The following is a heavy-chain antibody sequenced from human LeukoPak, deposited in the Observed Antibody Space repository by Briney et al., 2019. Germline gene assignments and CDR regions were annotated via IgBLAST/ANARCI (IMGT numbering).Heavy chain of an antibody. D-gene: IGHD6-13*01. CDR2: FSRSGPDT. CDR1: GFTFGSSA. J-gene: IGHJ4*02. CDR3: AKGSLGSWYYFDY. V-gene: IGHV3-23*01. Sequence: GGSLRLSCAASGFTFGSSAKSWVRQAPGKGPEWVSTFSRSGPDTYYADSVKGRFTIFRDNSKNTLYLQMNSLRAEDTAVYYCAKGSLGSWYYFDYWGQGTLVTVSS.